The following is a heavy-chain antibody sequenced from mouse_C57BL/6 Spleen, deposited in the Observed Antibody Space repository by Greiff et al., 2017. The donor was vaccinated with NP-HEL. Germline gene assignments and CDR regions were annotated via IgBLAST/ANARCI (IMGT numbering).Heavy chain of an antibody. Sequence: VKLQQPGTELVKPGASVKLSCKASGYNFTSYWMHWVKQRPGQGLEWIGNINPSNGGTNYNEKFKSKATLTVDKSSSTAYMQLSSLTSEDSAVYYCASGGSNFYFDYWGQGTTLTVSS. V-gene: IGHV1-53*01. J-gene: IGHJ2*01. CDR3: ASGGSNFYFDY. CDR1: GYNFTSYW. D-gene: IGHD1-1*01. CDR2: INPSNGGT.